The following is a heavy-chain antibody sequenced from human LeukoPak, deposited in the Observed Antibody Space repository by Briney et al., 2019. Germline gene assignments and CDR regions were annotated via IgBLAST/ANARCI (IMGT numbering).Heavy chain of an antibody. CDR1: GFSFNKEW. J-gene: IGHJ4*02. D-gene: IGHD5-18*01. CDR3: TIRSWKQLLLGYDY. V-gene: IGHV3-15*01. Sequence: GGSLRLSCAASGFSFNKEWVSWVRQAPGKGPEWIGHIKTTLNGGTTDYVAPVKGRFTISRDDSKNTVYLQMNNLKPEDTAVYYRTIRSWKQLLLGYDYWGQGTLVTVSS. CDR2: IKTTLNGGTT.